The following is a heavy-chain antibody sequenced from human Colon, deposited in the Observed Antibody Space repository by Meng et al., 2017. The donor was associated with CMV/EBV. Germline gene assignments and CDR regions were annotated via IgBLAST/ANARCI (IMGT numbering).Heavy chain of an antibody. V-gene: IGHV3-30*18. J-gene: IGHJ4*02. CDR2: ISYDGSRQ. Sequence: GYIFSTCCMHWVRQAPGKGLEWVSFISYDGSRQYYADSLRGRFIISRDDSKDTLYLQMNSLRADDTAVYYCAKLRHSYDSSGFTVDYWGRGTLVTVSS. D-gene: IGHD3-22*01. CDR3: AKLRHSYDSSGFTVDY. CDR1: GYIFSTCC.